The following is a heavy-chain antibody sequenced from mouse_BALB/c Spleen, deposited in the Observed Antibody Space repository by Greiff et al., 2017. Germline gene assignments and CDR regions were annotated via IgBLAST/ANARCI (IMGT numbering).Heavy chain of an antibody. CDR3: ARAYGNYPMDY. CDR2: ISNGGGST. V-gene: IGHV5-12-2*01. J-gene: IGHJ4*01. Sequence: EVMLVESGGGLVQPGGSLKLSCAASGFTFSSYTMSWVRQTPEKRLEWVAYISNGGGSTYYPDTVKGRFTISRDNAKNTLYLQMSSLKSEDTAMYYCARAYGNYPMDYWGQGTSVTVSS. D-gene: IGHD2-10*02. CDR1: GFTFSSYT.